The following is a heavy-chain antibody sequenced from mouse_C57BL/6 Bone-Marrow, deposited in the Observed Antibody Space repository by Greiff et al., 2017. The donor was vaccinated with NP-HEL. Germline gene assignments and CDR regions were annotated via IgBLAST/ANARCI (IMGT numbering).Heavy chain of an antibody. Sequence: QVQLQQSGAELAKPGASVKLSCKASGYTFTSYWMHWVKQRPGQGLEWIGYINPSSGYTKYNQKFKDKATLTADKSSSTAYMQLNSLTSEDSAVYYSAFFDGYYFAWFAYGGQGTLVTVSA. D-gene: IGHD2-3*01. J-gene: IGHJ3*01. CDR2: INPSSGYT. CDR3: AFFDGYYFAWFAY. V-gene: IGHV1-7*01. CDR1: GYTFTSYW.